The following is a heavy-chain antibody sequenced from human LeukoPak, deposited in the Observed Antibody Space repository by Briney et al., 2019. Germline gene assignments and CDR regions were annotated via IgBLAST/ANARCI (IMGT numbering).Heavy chain of an antibody. J-gene: IGHJ4*02. CDR2: VSGSGGST. V-gene: IGHV3-23*01. Sequence: GGSLRLSCAASGFTFSSYAVSWVRQAPGKGLEWVSGVSGSGGSTYYADSVKGRFTISRDNSKNTLYLQMNSLRAEDTAVYYCAKDLDIAATLTGNWGQGTLVTVSS. CDR1: GFTFSSYA. D-gene: IGHD5-12*01. CDR3: AKDLDIAATLTGN.